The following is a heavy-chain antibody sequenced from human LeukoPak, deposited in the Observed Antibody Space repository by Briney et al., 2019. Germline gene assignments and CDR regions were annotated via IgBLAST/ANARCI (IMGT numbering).Heavy chain of an antibody. D-gene: IGHD5-18*01. CDR1: GYTFTGCF. CDR3: ARSAYNYGYIYFDH. CDR2: IDPNSDNI. Sequence: ASVKVSCKASGYTFTGCFIHYVRQAPGQGLEWMGWIDPNSDNIRYSETFKDRVTMTRDTSTNTAYMELSWLRSDDTAVYYCARSAYNYGYIYFDHWGQGTLVIVSS. V-gene: IGHV1-2*02. J-gene: IGHJ4*02.